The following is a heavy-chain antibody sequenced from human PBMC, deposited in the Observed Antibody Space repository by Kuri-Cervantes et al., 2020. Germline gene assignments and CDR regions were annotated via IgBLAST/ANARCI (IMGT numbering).Heavy chain of an antibody. CDR2: IYYSGST. Sequence: SETLSLTCTVSGGSISSYYWSWIRQPPGKGLEWIGYIYYSGSTNYNPSPKSRVTISVDTSKNQFSLKLSSVTAADTAAYYCARISSSWYLYYGMDVWGQGTTVTVSS. J-gene: IGHJ6*02. D-gene: IGHD6-13*01. CDR1: GGSISSYY. CDR3: ARISSSWYLYYGMDV. V-gene: IGHV4-59*01.